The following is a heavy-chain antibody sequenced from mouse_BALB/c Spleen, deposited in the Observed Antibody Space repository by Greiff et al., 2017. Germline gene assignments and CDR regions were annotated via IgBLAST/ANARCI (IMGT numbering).Heavy chain of an antibody. D-gene: IGHD1-1*02. Sequence: VQLQQPGAELVKPGASVKLSCKASGYTFTSYWMHWVKQRPGQGLEWIGEINPSNGRTNYNEKFKSKATLTVDKSSSTAYMQLSSLTSEDSAVYYCARSGGKDYWGQGTTLTVSS. CDR3: ARSGGKDY. CDR1: GYTFTSYW. V-gene: IGHV1S81*02. J-gene: IGHJ2*01. CDR2: INPSNGRT.